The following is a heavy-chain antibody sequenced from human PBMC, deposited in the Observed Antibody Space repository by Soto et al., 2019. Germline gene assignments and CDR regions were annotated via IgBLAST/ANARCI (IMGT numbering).Heavy chain of an antibody. J-gene: IGHJ5*02. D-gene: IGHD5-12*01. CDR3: AKGDNLGPKTGYAFDP. Sequence: SQTLSLTCAISGDSVSSNTASWNWIRQSPSRGLEWLGRTYFRSKWYNDYAVSVNSRIIINPDTSNNQFSLQLNSVTPEDTAVYFCAKGDNLGPKTGYAFDPWGQGIMVTV. CDR1: GDSVSSNTAS. V-gene: IGHV6-1*01. CDR2: TYFRSKWYN.